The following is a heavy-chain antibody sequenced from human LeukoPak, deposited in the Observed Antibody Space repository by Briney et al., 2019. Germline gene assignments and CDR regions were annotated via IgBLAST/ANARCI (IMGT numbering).Heavy chain of an antibody. J-gene: IGHJ3*02. V-gene: IGHV3-7*05. CDR3: ARDPTVTNFHDAFDI. Sequence: GGSLRLSCAASGFTFSSYWMSWVRQAPGRGLEWVATIKQDGSQKEYVDSVKGRFTISRDNAKNSLYLQMNSLRAEDTAVYYCARDPTVTNFHDAFDIWGQGTMVTVSS. D-gene: IGHD4-17*01. CDR2: IKQDGSQK. CDR1: GFTFSSYW.